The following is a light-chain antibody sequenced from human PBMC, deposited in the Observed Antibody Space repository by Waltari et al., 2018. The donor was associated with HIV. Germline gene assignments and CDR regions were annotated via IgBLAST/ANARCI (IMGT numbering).Light chain of an antibody. V-gene: IGLV2-14*01. CDR2: KVY. CDR1: EPDFGFYNF. CDR3: ASYTANDTVI. J-gene: IGLJ2*01. Sequence: SGLTQPASLSGFPGQSITISCNGAEPDFGFYNFIYWYQQQPRKVPKVILSKVYRRSSGISQRSSGSKSGNTASLTISVLQTEDEAGYYCASYTANDTVIFAGGTTVTVL.